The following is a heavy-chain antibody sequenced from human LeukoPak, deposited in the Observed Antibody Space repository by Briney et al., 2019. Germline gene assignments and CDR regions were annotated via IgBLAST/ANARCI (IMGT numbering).Heavy chain of an antibody. J-gene: IGHJ4*02. CDR3: AREWVNYYDSSGYYAVY. CDR2: IYYSGST. V-gene: IGHV4-31*03. D-gene: IGHD3-22*01. CDR1: GGSICSGGYY. Sequence: SQTLSLTCTVSGGSICSGGYYWSWIRQHPGKGLEWIGYIYYSGSTYYNPSLKSRVTISVDTSKNQFSLKLSSVTAADTAVYYCAREWVNYYDSSGYYAVYWGQGTLVTVSS.